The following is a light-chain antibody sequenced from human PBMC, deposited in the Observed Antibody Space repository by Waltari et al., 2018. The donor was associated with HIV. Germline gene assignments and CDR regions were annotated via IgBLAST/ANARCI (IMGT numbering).Light chain of an antibody. J-gene: IGKJ5*01. Sequence: DIQMTQSPSSLSASVGDRVTITCRASQSVSISLNWYQQKPGKAPKLLIYAASSLQNEVPSRFSGSGSGTDFTLTVNSLQPEDFATYYCQQTYRTPQTFGQGTRLENK. V-gene: IGKV1-39*01. CDR1: QSVSIS. CDR2: AAS. CDR3: QQTYRTPQT.